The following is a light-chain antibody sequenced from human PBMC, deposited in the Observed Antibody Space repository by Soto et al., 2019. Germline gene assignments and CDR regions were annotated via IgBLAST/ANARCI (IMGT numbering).Light chain of an antibody. Sequence: QSALTQPRSVSGSPGQSVTISCTGTSSDVGGYNYVSWYQQHPGKAPKLMIYDVSKRPSGVPDRFSGSKSGNTASLTISGRKAEDEADYYCCSYAGSYTWVFGGGTKVTVL. CDR1: SSDVGGYNY. CDR2: DVS. V-gene: IGLV2-11*01. CDR3: CSYAGSYTWV. J-gene: IGLJ3*02.